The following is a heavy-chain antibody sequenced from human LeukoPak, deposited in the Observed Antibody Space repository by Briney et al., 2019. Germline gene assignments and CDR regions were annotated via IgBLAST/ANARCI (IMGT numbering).Heavy chain of an antibody. J-gene: IGHJ4*02. Sequence: GGSLRPSCAPSAFTFTSNSMNCARHAPGRGMEWVSSISSSSSYIYYADSVKGRFTISRDNAKNSLYLQMNSLRAEDTAVYYCARAHYDFNFDYWGQGTLVTVSS. D-gene: IGHD3-3*01. V-gene: IGHV3-21*01. CDR1: AFTFTSNS. CDR3: ARAHYDFNFDY. CDR2: ISSSSSYI.